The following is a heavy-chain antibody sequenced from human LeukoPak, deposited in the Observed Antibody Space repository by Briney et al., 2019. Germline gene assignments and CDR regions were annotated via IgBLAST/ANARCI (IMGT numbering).Heavy chain of an antibody. CDR2: IKQDGSEK. D-gene: IGHD5-24*01. Sequence: GGSLRLSCAASGFTFSSYSMNWVRQAPGKGLEWVANIKQDGSEKYYVDSVKGRFTISRDNAKNSLYLQMNSLRAEDTAVYYCAREKMATKKSTFDYWGQGTLVTVSS. V-gene: IGHV3-7*01. CDR3: AREKMATKKSTFDY. J-gene: IGHJ4*02. CDR1: GFTFSSYS.